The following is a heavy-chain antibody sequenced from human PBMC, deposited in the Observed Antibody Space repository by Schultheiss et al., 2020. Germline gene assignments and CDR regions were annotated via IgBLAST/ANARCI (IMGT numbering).Heavy chain of an antibody. CDR1: GFTFSSYG. D-gene: IGHD6-13*01. CDR2: ISSSSSHI. J-gene: IGHJ6*02. CDR3: AKGWSSSFDV. Sequence: GESLKISCAASGFTFSSYGMHWVRQAPGKGLEWVSSISSSSSHIYYADSVKGRFTISRDNAKNSLYLQMNSLRAEDTAVYYCAKGWSSSFDVWGQGTTVTVS. V-gene: IGHV3-21*01.